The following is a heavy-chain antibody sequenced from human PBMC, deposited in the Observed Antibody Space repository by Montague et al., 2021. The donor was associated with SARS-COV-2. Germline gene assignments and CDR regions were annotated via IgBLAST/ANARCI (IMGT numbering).Heavy chain of an antibody. CDR1: GFSLSTSGMC. CDR2: VDWDDDK. CDR3: AREIAAAPDY. D-gene: IGHD6-13*01. V-gene: IGHV2-70*11. Sequence: PALVKPTQALTLTCTFSGFSLSTSGMCVSWIRQPPGKALEWLARVDWDDDKYYSTSLKTRLTISKDTSKNQVVLTMTNMDPVDTATYYCAREIAAAPDYWGQGTLVTVSS. J-gene: IGHJ4*02.